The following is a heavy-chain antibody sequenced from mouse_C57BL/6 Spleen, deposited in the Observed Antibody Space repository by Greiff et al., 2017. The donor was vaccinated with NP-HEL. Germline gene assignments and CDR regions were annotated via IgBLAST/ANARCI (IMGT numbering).Heavy chain of an antibody. CDR2: IYPGDGDT. D-gene: IGHD2-5*01. CDR3: ARYSNYYYFDY. Sequence: QVQLKQSGPELVKPGASVKISCKASGYAFSSSWMNWVKQRPGKGLEWIGRIYPGDGDTNYNGKFKGKATLTADKSSSTAYMQLSSLTSEDSAVYFCARYSNYYYFDYWGQGTTLTVSS. J-gene: IGHJ2*01. V-gene: IGHV1-82*01. CDR1: GYAFSSSW.